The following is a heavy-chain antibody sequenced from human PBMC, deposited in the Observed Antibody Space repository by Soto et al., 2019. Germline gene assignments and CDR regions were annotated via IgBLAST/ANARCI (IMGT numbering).Heavy chain of an antibody. Sequence: GGSLRLSCAASGFTFSSYGMHWVRQAPGKGLEWVAVIWYDGSNKYYADSVKGRFTISRDNSKNTLYLQMNSLRAEDTALYYCAKDGYCNGGSCYLYYLDSWGLGTPVTVSS. V-gene: IGHV3-33*06. D-gene: IGHD2-15*01. CDR2: IWYDGSNK. CDR1: GFTFSSYG. CDR3: AKDGYCNGGSCYLYYLDS. J-gene: IGHJ4*02.